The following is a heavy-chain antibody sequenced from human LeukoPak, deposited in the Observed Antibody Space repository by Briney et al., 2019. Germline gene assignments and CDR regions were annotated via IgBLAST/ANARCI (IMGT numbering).Heavy chain of an antibody. CDR1: GFSFSSHE. J-gene: IGHJ4*02. V-gene: IGHV3-48*03. CDR3: ALLAVASDFDY. CDR2: TSSSGSTI. Sequence: PGGSLRLSRAASGFSFSSHEMKWVRQAPGKGLEWIAYTSSSGSTINYADSVKGRFTISRDNAKSSLYLQMNSLRAEDTAVYYCALLAVASDFDYWGQGARVTVSS. D-gene: IGHD6-19*01.